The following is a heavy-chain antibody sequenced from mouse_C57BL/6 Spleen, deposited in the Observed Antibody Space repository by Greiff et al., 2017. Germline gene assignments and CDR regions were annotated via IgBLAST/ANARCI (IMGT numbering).Heavy chain of an antibody. V-gene: IGHV1-82*01. Sequence: QVQLKESGPELVKPGASVKISCKASGYAFSSSWMNWVKQRPGKGLEWIGRIYPGDGDTNYNGKFKGKATLTADKSSSTAYMQLSSLTSEDSAVYFCARYDDYDGGVDYWGQGTTLTVSS. CDR1: GYAFSSSW. J-gene: IGHJ2*01. CDR3: ARYDDYDGGVDY. CDR2: IYPGDGDT. D-gene: IGHD2-4*01.